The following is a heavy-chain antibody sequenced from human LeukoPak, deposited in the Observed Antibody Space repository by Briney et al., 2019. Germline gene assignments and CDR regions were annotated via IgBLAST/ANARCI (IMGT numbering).Heavy chain of an antibody. CDR2: IYTSGST. CDR1: GNSISSGDYY. J-gene: IGHJ3*02. CDR3: ATLNGRFLEWLSPQIHDAFDI. Sequence: SQTLSLTCTVSGNSISSGDYYWSWIRQPAGKGLEWIGRIYTSGSTTYNPSLKSRVTISGDTSDNQFSLRLSSVTAADTAVYYCATLNGRFLEWLSPQIHDAFDIWGQGTMVTVSS. D-gene: IGHD3-3*01. V-gene: IGHV4-61*02.